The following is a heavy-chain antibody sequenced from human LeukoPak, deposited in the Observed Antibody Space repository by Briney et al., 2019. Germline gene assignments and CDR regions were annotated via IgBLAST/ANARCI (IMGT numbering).Heavy chain of an antibody. CDR3: AKVWDAAVHPVFDY. D-gene: IGHD3-16*01. Sequence: GGSLRLSCAASGFTFSSYAMSWVRQAPGKGLEWASGISGSGGSTYYADSVKGRFTISRDNSKNTLYLQMNSLRAEDTAVYYCAKVWDAAVHPVFDYWGQGTLAPVSS. CDR1: GFTFSSYA. CDR2: ISGSGGST. J-gene: IGHJ4*02. V-gene: IGHV3-23*01.